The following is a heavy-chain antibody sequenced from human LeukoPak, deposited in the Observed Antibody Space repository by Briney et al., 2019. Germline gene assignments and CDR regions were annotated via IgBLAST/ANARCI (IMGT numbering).Heavy chain of an antibody. V-gene: IGHV3-23*01. J-gene: IGHJ4*02. D-gene: IGHD2-8*01. CDR3: AKVNARAWSPYFDY. CDR1: GFTFSSYA. Sequence: GGSLRLSCAASGFTFSSYAMSWVRQAPGKGLEWVSGISGGGGSTYYADSVKGRLTISRDNPKSTLYLQMNSRRAEDTAVYYCAKVNARAWSPYFDYWGQGTLVTVSS. CDR2: ISGGGGST.